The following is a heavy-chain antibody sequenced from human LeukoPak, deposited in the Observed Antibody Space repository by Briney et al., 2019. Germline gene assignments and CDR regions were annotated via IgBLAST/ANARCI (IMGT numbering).Heavy chain of an antibody. D-gene: IGHD3-3*01. CDR3: ARVITIFGVVIKVTDYYYSMDV. J-gene: IGHJ6*02. CDR2: IIPIFGTA. CDR1: GGTFSSYA. Sequence: WASVKVSCKASGGTFSSYAISWVRQAPGQGLEWMGGIIPIFGTANYAQKFQGRVTITADESTSTAYMELSSLRSEDTAVYYCARVITIFGVVIKVTDYYYSMDVWGQGTTVTVSS. V-gene: IGHV1-69*13.